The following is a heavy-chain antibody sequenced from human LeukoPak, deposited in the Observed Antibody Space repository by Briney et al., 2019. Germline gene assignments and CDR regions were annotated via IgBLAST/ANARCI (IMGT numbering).Heavy chain of an antibody. CDR3: ARDSLELQRRNWFDP. J-gene: IGHJ5*02. CDR1: PYTFAKYY. V-gene: IGHV1-46*01. D-gene: IGHD1-7*01. Sequence: ASVKASCKASPYTFAKYYIHWVRQAPGQGLEWLGVINPSGRSTSYAQQFQARVTVTRDTSTSTVYMDLSSLRSEDSAVYYCARDSLELQRRNWFDPWGQGTLVTVSS. CDR2: INPSGRST.